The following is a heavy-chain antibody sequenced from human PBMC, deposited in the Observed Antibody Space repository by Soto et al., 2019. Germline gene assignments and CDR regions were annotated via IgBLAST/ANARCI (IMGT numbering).Heavy chain of an antibody. CDR3: AHRVLRTVFGLVTTTASYFDF. D-gene: IGHD3-3*01. V-gene: IGHV2-5*02. CDR2: IYWDDDK. Sequence: QITLKESGPTVVKPTETLTLTCTFSGFSLTTSGVGVGWVRQSPGKAPEWLALIYWDDDKRYSTSLKSRLTTTKDTSKNQGVLTMANVDPADTATYYCAHRVLRTVFGLVTTTASYFDFWGQGTPVVVSS. CDR1: GFSLTTSGVG. J-gene: IGHJ4*02.